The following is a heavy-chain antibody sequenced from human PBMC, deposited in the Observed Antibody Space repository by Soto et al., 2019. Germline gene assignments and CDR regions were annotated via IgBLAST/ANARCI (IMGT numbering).Heavy chain of an antibody. V-gene: IGHV3-74*01. CDR3: ATDGSYAQHV. D-gene: IGHD2-2*01. CDR1: GFTFSNTW. Sequence: PGGSLRLSCAASGFTFSNTWMHWVRQAPGKGLVWVSHINSDGTTTTYADSVKGRFTTSRDNAKNTVHLQMNSLRAEDTAVYYCATDGSYAQHVWGQGTTVTVSS. J-gene: IGHJ6*02. CDR2: INSDGTTT.